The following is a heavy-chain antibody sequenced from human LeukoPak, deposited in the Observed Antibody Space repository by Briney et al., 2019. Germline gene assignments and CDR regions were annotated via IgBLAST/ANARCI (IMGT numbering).Heavy chain of an antibody. CDR1: GFTFSSYG. Sequence: GGSLRLSCAASGFTFSSYGMHWVRQAPGKGLEWVAVISYDGSNKYYADSVKGRFTISRDNSKNTLYLQMNSLRAEDTAVYYCAKDRAHYYYDSSGYYSAAFDIWGQGTMVTVSS. CDR3: AKDRAHYYYDSSGYYSAAFDI. CDR2: ISYDGSNK. D-gene: IGHD3-22*01. J-gene: IGHJ3*02. V-gene: IGHV3-30*18.